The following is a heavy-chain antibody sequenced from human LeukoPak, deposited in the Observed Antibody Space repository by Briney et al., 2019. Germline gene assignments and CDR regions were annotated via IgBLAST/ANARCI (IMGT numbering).Heavy chain of an antibody. J-gene: IGHJ4*02. CDR1: GFSLSTSGAA. CDR3: AHGVVAAGNRHFDY. V-gene: IGHV2-5*01. CDR2: TYWNDDE. D-gene: IGHD6-25*01. Sequence: SGPTLVNPTQILTLTCSFSGFSLSTSGAAVGWIRQPPGGALEWLAVTYWNDDERYSPSLKSRLTITRDTSKNQVVLTMTNMDPVDTATYYCAHGVVAAGNRHFDYWGQGTLVTVSS.